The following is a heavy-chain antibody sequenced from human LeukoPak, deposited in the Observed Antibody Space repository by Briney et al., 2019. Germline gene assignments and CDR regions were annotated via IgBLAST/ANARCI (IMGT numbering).Heavy chain of an antibody. D-gene: IGHD1-7*01. CDR3: TRKLRLDEH. J-gene: IGHJ4*02. Sequence: AASVKVSCKASGYTFITSDINWVRQASGQGLEWMGYMDPNSGHTEFARKFQGRVTMTGDTSTSTAYMELSSLTPDDTAICYCTRKLRLDEHWGQGTLVAVSS. V-gene: IGHV1-8*01. CDR2: MDPNSGHT. CDR1: GYTFITSD.